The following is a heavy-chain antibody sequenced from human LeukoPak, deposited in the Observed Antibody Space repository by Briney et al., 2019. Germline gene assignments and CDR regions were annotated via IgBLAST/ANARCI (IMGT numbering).Heavy chain of an antibody. Sequence: SETLFLTCTVSGGSISSYYWSWIRQPPGKGLEWIGYIYTSGSTNYNPSLKSRVTISVDTSKNQFSLKLSSVTAADTAVYYCAREIEQLAASWFDPWGQGTLVTVSS. CDR2: IYTSGST. CDR3: AREIEQLAASWFDP. CDR1: GGSISSYY. D-gene: IGHD6-6*01. V-gene: IGHV4-4*09. J-gene: IGHJ5*02.